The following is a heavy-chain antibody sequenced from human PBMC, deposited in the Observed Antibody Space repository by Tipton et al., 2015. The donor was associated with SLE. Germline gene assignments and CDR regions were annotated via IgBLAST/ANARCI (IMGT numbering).Heavy chain of an antibody. J-gene: IGHJ5*02. Sequence: SLRLSCAASGFPFSSYWMTWVRQAPGKGLEWVANIKDDGTEKHYLDSVKGRFTIYRDNPKNSLHLQMSSLRPEDTAVYYCARGLAASGPWGQGSLVTVS. D-gene: IGHD6-6*01. CDR3: ARGLAASGP. CDR2: IKDDGTEK. V-gene: IGHV3-7*04. CDR1: GFPFSSYW.